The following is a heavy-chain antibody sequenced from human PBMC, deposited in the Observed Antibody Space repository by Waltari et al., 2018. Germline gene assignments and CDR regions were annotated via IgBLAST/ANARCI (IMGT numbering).Heavy chain of an antibody. CDR3: AMDLSPPNWFDP. J-gene: IGHJ5*02. CDR1: GDSISSGSYH. CDR2: IYTRGST. D-gene: IGHD2-2*03. Sequence: QLQLQESGPGLVKPSQTLSLTCTVSGDSISSGSYHWSWIRQPAGKGLEWIGRIYTRGSTNYNPPLKSRVPISIATSRNHFSLKLSFVTAADTAVYYCAMDLSPPNWFDPWGQGTLVTVSS. V-gene: IGHV4-61*02.